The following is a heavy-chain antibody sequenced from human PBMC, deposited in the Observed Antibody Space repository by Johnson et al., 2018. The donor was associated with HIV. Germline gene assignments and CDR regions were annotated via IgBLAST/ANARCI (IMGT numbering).Heavy chain of an antibody. CDR3: ARGRGWWLQLGRAFYI. J-gene: IGHJ3*02. CDR1: GFTFDDYG. V-gene: IGHV3-48*01. CDR2: ISSSGSTI. D-gene: IGHD5-24*01. Sequence: VQLVESGGGVVRPGGSLRLSCAGSGFTFDDYGLSWVRQAPGKGLEWVSYISSSGSTIYYADSVKGRFTISRDNSKNTLYLQMNSLRAEDTAIYYCARGRGWWLQLGRAFYIWGQGTMVTVSS.